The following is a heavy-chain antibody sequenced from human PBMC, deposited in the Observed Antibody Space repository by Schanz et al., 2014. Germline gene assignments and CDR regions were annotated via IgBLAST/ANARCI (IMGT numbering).Heavy chain of an antibody. CDR2: ISASGGAT. J-gene: IGHJ4*02. Sequence: DVHLLESGGGLVQPGGSLRLSCAASEFTFSTDAMSWVRQAPGKGLEWLSVISASGGATYYADSVKGRFTISRDNSKNTLYLQKKSLMAEDTAVYYCAKVRDSSGWRGDYFDEWGQGTLVTVSS. CDR3: AKVRDSSGWRGDYFDE. CDR1: EFTFSTDA. V-gene: IGHV3-23*01. D-gene: IGHD3-22*01.